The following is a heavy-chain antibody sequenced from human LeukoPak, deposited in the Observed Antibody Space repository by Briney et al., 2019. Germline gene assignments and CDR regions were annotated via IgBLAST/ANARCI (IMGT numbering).Heavy chain of an antibody. V-gene: IGHV3-30-3*01. CDR1: GFTFSSYA. J-gene: IGHJ4*02. CDR2: ISYDGSNK. D-gene: IGHD6-13*01. CDR3: ARDLLIAAAGTGPDY. Sequence: GRSLRLSCAASGFTFSSYAMHWVRQAPGKGLEWVAVISYDGSNKYYADSVKGRFTISRDNSKNTLYLQMNSLRAEDTAVYYCARDLLIAAAGTGPDYWGQGTLVTVSS.